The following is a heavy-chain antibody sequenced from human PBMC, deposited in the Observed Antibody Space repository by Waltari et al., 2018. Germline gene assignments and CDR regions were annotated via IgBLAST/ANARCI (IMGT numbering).Heavy chain of an antibody. Sequence: QVQLQESGTGPVKPSQTLSLPCTVSGCSITSGKYFWSWIRQPPGKGLEGIGYIYYCGITHYTPPLKSRVSMSVDTSKNQFSRQLTSVTAADTAVYYCARDGVEMGKGVGSWFDPWGQGTLVTVSS. CDR3: ARDGVEMGKGVGSWFDP. J-gene: IGHJ5*02. CDR2: IYYCGIT. CDR1: GCSITSGKYF. D-gene: IGHD3-3*01. V-gene: IGHV4-30-4*01.